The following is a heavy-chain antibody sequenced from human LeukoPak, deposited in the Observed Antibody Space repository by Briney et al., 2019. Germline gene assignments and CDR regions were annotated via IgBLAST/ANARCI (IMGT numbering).Heavy chain of an antibody. CDR2: ISSSSSTI. J-gene: IGHJ4*02. D-gene: IGHD3-22*01. V-gene: IGHV3-48*02. CDR1: GFTFSSYE. CDR3: ARGLRDRITMIVVVTPRGHYFDY. Sequence: GGSLRLSCAASGFTFSSYEMNWVRQAPGKGLEWVSYISSSSSTIYYADSVKGRFTISRDNAKNSLYLQMNSLRDEDTAVYYCARGLRDRITMIVVVTPRGHYFDYWGQGTLVTVSS.